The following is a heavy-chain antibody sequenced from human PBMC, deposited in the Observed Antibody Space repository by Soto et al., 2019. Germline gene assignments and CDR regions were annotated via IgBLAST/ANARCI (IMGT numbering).Heavy chain of an antibody. V-gene: IGHV1-18*01. CDR2: ISAYNGNT. CDR1: GYTFTSYG. D-gene: IGHD6-13*01. J-gene: IGHJ4*02. CDR3: ARVASLYSRSWYVPDY. Sequence: QVQLVQSGAEVKKPGASVKVSCKASGYTFTSYGISWVRQAPGQGLEWMGWISAYNGNTNYAQKLQGRVTMTTDTSTSTAYMELRSLRSDDTAVYYCARVASLYSRSWYVPDYWGQGSLVTVSS.